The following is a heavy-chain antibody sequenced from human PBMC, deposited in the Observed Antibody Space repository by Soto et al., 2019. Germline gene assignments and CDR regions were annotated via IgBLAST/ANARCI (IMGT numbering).Heavy chain of an antibody. Sequence: SETLSLTCTVSGGSISSSSYYWGWIRQPPGKGLEWIGSIYYSGSTYYNPSLKSRVTISVDTSKNQFSLKLSSVTAADTAVYYCSCASVRSGLYYFDYWGQGTLVTVSS. CDR1: GGSISSSSYY. J-gene: IGHJ4*02. CDR2: IYYSGST. CDR3: SCASVRSGLYYFDY. D-gene: IGHD3-3*01. V-gene: IGHV4-39*01.